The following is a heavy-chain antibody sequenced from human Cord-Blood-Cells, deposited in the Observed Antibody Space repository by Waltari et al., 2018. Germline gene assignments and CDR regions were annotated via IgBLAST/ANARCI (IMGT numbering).Heavy chain of an antibody. CDR2: IYYSGST. Sequence: QLQLQESGPGLVKPSETLSLTCTVSGGSISSSSYYWGWLRQPPGKGLEWIGSIYYSGSTYYNPSLKSRVTISVDTSKNQFSLKLSSVTAADTAVYYCAREVTGAGGYYFDYWGQGTLVTVSS. J-gene: IGHJ4*02. CDR3: AREVTGAGGYYFDY. V-gene: IGHV4-39*01. D-gene: IGHD7-27*01. CDR1: GGSISSSSYY.